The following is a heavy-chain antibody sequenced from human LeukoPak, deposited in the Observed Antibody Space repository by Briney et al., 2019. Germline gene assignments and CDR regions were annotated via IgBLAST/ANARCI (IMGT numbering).Heavy chain of an antibody. CDR3: ARTYGYGFYF. CDR2: INSGGTT. CDR1: GLXVSSNF. J-gene: IGHJ1*01. Sequence: GGSLRLSCAASGLXVSSNFMSWVRQAPGKGLEWVSGINSGGTTYYADSVKGRFTNARDNSKNTLYLQMNSLRVEDTAVYYCARTYGYGFYFRGQGTLVTVSS. D-gene: IGHD5-18*01. V-gene: IGHV3-66*01.